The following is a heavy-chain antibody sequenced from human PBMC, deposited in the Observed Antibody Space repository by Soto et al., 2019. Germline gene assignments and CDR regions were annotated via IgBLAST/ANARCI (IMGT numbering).Heavy chain of an antibody. Sequence: SETLSLTCAVYGGSFSGYYWSWIRQPPGKGLEWIGEINHSGSTNYNPSLKSRVTISVDTSKNQFSLKLSSVTAADTAVYYCARVRYSYGQTPNWFDPWGQGTLVTVSS. CDR2: INHSGST. V-gene: IGHV4-34*01. CDR3: ARVRYSYGQTPNWFDP. CDR1: GGSFSGYY. D-gene: IGHD5-18*01. J-gene: IGHJ5*02.